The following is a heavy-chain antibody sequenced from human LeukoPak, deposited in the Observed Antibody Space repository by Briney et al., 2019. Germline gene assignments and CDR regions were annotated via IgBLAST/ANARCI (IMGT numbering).Heavy chain of an antibody. CDR2: ISSSSSYI. CDR1: GFTFSSYS. CDR3: ASVSSRVAGIGYFDY. V-gene: IGHV3-21*01. J-gene: IGHJ4*02. Sequence: GGSLRLSCAASGFTFSSYSMNWVRQAPGKGLEWVSSISSSSSYIYYADSVKGRFTISRDNAKNSLYLQMNSLRAEDTAVYYCASVSSRVAGIGYFDYWGQGTLVTVSS. D-gene: IGHD6-19*01.